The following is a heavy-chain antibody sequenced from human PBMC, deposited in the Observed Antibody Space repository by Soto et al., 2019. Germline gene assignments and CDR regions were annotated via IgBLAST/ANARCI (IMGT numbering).Heavy chain of an antibody. Sequence: ASETLSLTCTVSGGSISSYYWSWIRQPPGKGLEWIGYIYYSGSTNYNPSLKSRVTISVDTSKNQFSLKLSSVTAADTAVYYCASGINYGGKSEGFDYWGQGTLVTVSS. V-gene: IGHV4-59*01. J-gene: IGHJ4*02. D-gene: IGHD4-17*01. CDR2: IYYSGST. CDR1: GGSISSYY. CDR3: ASGINYGGKSEGFDY.